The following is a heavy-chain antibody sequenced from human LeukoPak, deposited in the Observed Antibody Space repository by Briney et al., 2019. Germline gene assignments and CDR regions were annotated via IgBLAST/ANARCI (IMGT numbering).Heavy chain of an antibody. Sequence: PGGSLRLSCAASGFTFDDYGMSWVRQAPGKGLEWVSYISSSGSTIYYADSVKGRFTISRDNAKNSLYLQMNSLRAEDTAVYYCARENIVASTLYYYYYYGMDVWGQGTTVTVSS. CDR2: ISSSGSTI. CDR1: GFTFDDYG. CDR3: ARENIVASTLYYYYYYGMDV. D-gene: IGHD5-12*01. V-gene: IGHV3-11*01. J-gene: IGHJ6*02.